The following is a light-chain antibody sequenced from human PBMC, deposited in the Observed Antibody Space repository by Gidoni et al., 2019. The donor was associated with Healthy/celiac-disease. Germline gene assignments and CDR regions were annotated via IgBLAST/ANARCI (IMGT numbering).Light chain of an antibody. CDR2: WAS. Sequence: DIVLPQFPTSLAVPLGERATINCKSSQSVLYSSKNKNYLAWYQQKPGQPPKLLIYWASTRESGVPDRFSGSGSGTDFTLTISSLQAEDVAVYYCQQYYSTPWTFGQGTKVEIK. J-gene: IGKJ1*01. CDR3: QQYYSTPWT. V-gene: IGKV4-1*01. CDR1: QSVLYSSKNKNY.